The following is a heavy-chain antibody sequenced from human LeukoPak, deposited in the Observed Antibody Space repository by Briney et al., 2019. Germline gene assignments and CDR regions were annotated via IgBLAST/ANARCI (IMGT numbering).Heavy chain of an antibody. V-gene: IGHV4-34*01. Sequence: PSETLSLTCAVYGGSFSGYYGSRIRQPPGKGMEWIGEINNSGSTNYNPSLTSRGTITVDTYKNKFSLKLSSVTAADTAVYYCARKFHARPAGYYGSGWGPRTHAKTYYFDYWGQGTLVTVSS. D-gene: IGHD3-10*01. J-gene: IGHJ4*02. CDR2: INNSGST. CDR1: GGSFSGYY. CDR3: ARKFHARPAGYYGSGWGPRTHAKTYYFDY.